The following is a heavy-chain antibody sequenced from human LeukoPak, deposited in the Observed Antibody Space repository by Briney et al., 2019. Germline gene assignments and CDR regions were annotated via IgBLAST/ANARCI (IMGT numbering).Heavy chain of an antibody. J-gene: IGHJ4*02. V-gene: IGHV3-73*01. CDR3: AKDDVVGATTANYFDY. CDR2: IRSKANSYAT. CDR1: GFTFSGSA. D-gene: IGHD1-26*01. Sequence: PGGSLRLSCAASGFTFSGSAMHWVRQASGKGLEWVGRIRSKANSYATAYAASVKGRFTISRDNSKNTLYLQMNSLRAEDTAVYYCAKDDVVGATTANYFDYWGQGTLVTVSS.